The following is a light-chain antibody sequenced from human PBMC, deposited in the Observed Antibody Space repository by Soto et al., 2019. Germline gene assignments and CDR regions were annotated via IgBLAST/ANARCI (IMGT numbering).Light chain of an antibody. Sequence: EIVMTQSPVTLSVSPGDRATLSCRASQSVDNDLAWYQQKPGQAPRLLIYGASTRATGIPARFSGSGSGTEFTLTINSLQSEDFAVYYCQQYNNWWTFGQGTKVDIK. CDR2: GAS. CDR1: QSVDND. V-gene: IGKV3-15*01. J-gene: IGKJ1*01. CDR3: QQYNNWWT.